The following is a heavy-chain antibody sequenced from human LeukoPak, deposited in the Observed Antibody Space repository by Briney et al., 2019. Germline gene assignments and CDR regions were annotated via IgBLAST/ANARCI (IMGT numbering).Heavy chain of an antibody. V-gene: IGHV4-39*01. J-gene: IGHJ5*02. CDR2: IYYTGTT. Sequence: SETLSLTCTVSGGSISSAAYYWGWVRQPPAKGLDWIGSIYYTGTTYYSPSLQTRATLSLDTSKNQFSLKLTSVTATDTAVYFCARRPIAAGNNWFDPWGQGTLVTVSS. CDR3: ARRPIAAGNNWFDP. CDR1: GGSISSAAYY. D-gene: IGHD6-13*01.